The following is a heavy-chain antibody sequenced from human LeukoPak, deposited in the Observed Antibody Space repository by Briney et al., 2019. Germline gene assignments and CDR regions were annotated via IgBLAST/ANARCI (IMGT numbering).Heavy chain of an antibody. CDR3: TTGFYDSSGYYYGGYYYYYYMDV. J-gene: IGHJ6*03. CDR2: IKSKTDGGTT. CDR1: GFTFSNAW. D-gene: IGHD3-22*01. Sequence: GGSLRLSCAVSGFTFSNAWMSWVRQAPGKGLEWVGRIKSKTDGGTTDYAAPVKGRFTISRDDSKNTLYLQMNSLKTEDTAVYYCTTGFYDSSGYYYGGYYYYYYMDVWGKGTTVTVSS. V-gene: IGHV3-15*01.